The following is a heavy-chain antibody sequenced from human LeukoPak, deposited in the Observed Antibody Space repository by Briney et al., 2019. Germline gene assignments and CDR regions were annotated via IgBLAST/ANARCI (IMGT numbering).Heavy chain of an antibody. J-gene: IGHJ5*02. V-gene: IGHV4-59*01. Sequence: PSETLSLTCTVSGGSISGYHWSWIRQPPGKGLEWIGHIYYSGSVNYKPSLKSRATISLDTPRNQVSLRLKSVTAADTAVYYCARTRGDGVIHLWGQGTLVTVSS. D-gene: IGHD3-22*01. CDR2: IYYSGSV. CDR1: GGSISGYH. CDR3: ARTRGDGVIHL.